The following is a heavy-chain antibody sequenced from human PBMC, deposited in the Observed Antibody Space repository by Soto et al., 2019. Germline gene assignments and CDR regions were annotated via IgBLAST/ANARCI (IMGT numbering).Heavy chain of an antibody. CDR2: ISSTGNTK. J-gene: IGHJ6*02. CDR1: GFSFRSYG. CDR3: ARDRRDYDSNGYYSYYGMDV. D-gene: IGHD3-22*01. Sequence: GGSLRLSCAVSGFSFRSYGMHWVRQAPGKGLEWLSSISSTGNTKRYADSVKGRFTISRDNAENSLFLQVNSLRAEDAAVYYCARDRRDYDSNGYYSYYGMDVWGQGTTVTVSS. V-gene: IGHV3-48*04.